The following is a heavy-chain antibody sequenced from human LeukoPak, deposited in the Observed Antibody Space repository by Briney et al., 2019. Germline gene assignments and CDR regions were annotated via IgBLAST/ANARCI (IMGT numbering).Heavy chain of an antibody. CDR3: LGERSQQLVLYYYYYGMDV. CDR1: GGSISSYY. CDR2: IYTSGST. Sequence: PSETLSLTCTVSGGSISSYYWSWIRQPAGKGLEWIGRIYTSGSTNYNPSLKSRVTMSVDTSKNQFSLKLSSVTAADTAVYYCLGERSQQLVLYYYYYGMDVWGQGTTVTVSS. V-gene: IGHV4-4*07. D-gene: IGHD6-13*01. J-gene: IGHJ6*02.